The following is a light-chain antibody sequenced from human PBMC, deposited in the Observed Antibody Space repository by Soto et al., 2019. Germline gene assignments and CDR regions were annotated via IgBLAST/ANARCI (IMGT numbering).Light chain of an antibody. CDR3: QQYGSSPWT. CDR1: QSVSRN. V-gene: IGKV3-15*01. J-gene: IGKJ1*01. Sequence: EIVMTQSPATLSVSPGERATLSCRASQSVSRNLAWYQQRPGQAPRLLISGASTRATGIAARLSGSGSGTDFTLTISRLEPEDFAVYYCQQYGSSPWTFGQGTKVDIK. CDR2: GAS.